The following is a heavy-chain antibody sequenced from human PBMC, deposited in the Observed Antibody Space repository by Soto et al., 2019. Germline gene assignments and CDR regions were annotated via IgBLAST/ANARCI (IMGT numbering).Heavy chain of an antibody. Sequence: QVQLVESGGGVVQPGRSLRLSCAASGFTFSSYALHWVRQAPGRGLEWVAVISYDGSNKFYADSVKGRFTISRDTSKNTLYLQMNSLRAEDTAVYYCARVLGGSPNFEYWGQGTLVTVSS. D-gene: IGHD2-15*01. V-gene: IGHV3-30-3*01. CDR2: ISYDGSNK. CDR1: GFTFSSYA. CDR3: ARVLGGSPNFEY. J-gene: IGHJ4*02.